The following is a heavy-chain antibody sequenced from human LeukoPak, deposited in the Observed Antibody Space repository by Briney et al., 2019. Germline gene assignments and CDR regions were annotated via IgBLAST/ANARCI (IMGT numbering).Heavy chain of an antibody. V-gene: IGHV4-34*01. Sequence: PSETLSLTCAVYGGSFSGYYWSWIRQPPGKGLEWIGEINHSGSTNYNQSLKSRVTISVDTSKNQFSLKLSSVTAADTAVYYCARGFFGQLLSRFRAFDIWGQGTMVTVSS. CDR2: INHSGST. CDR1: GGSFSGYY. J-gene: IGHJ3*02. D-gene: IGHD2-2*01. CDR3: ARGFFGQLLSRFRAFDI.